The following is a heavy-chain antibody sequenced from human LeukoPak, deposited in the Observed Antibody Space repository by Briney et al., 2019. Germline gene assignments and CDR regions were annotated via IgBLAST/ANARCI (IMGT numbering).Heavy chain of an antibody. CDR1: GVSISSYY. CDR3: ARRILNDAFDI. V-gene: IGHV4-4*09. CDR2: IYTSGST. J-gene: IGHJ3*02. Sequence: SETLSLTCTVSGVSISSYYWSWIRQPPGKGLEWIGYIYTSGSTNYNPSLKSRVTISVDTSRNQFSLKLSSVTAADTAVYYCARRILNDAFDIWGQGTMVTVSS.